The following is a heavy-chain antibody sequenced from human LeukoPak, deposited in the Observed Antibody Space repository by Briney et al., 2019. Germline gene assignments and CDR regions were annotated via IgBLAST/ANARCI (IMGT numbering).Heavy chain of an antibody. CDR3: AKDVRLLTGYPDAFDI. D-gene: IGHD3-9*01. Sequence: GGSLRLSCAASGFTFSSYAMSWVRQAPGKGLEWVSAISGSGGSTYYADSVKGRFTISRDNSKNTLYLQMNSLRAEDTAVYYCAKDVRLLTGYPDAFDIWGQGTMVTVSS. V-gene: IGHV3-23*01. CDR1: GFTFSSYA. J-gene: IGHJ3*02. CDR2: ISGSGGST.